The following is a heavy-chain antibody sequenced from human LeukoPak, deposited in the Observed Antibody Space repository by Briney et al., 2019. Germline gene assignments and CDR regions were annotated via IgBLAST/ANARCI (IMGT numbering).Heavy chain of an antibody. CDR3: ARSKYQLPDNYLDA. CDR1: GYTFTSYL. Sequence: GASVKVSCKASGYTFTSYLIFWVRQAPGHGLEWMGWIRTYSGDTYYAQNFQGRLILTTDTSTGTAYMELRSLKSDDTAVYYCARSKYQLPDNYLDAWGQGTLVTVSS. J-gene: IGHJ5*02. D-gene: IGHD2-2*01. CDR2: IRTYSGDT. V-gene: IGHV1-18*01.